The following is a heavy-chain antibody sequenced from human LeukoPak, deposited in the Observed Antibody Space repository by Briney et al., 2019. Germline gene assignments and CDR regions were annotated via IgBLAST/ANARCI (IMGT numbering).Heavy chain of an antibody. D-gene: IGHD4-17*01. J-gene: IGHJ6*03. V-gene: IGHV4-59*10. CDR3: ARTVTTPHYYYYMDV. CDR1: GGSFSGYY. Sequence: SETLSLTCAVYGGSFSGYYWSWIRQPAGKGLEWIGRIYTSGSTNYNPSLKSRVTMSVDTSKNQFSLKLSSVTAADTAVYYCARTVTTPHYYYYMDVWGKGTTVTVSS. CDR2: IYTSGST.